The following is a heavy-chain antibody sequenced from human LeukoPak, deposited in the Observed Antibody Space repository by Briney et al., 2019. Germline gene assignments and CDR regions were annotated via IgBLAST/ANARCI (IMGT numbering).Heavy chain of an antibody. Sequence: PGGSLRLSCAASGFTFSRYAMSWVRQAPGKGLEWVSDISGSGGSTYYADSVKGRFTISRDNSKNTLYLQMNSLRVEDTAVYYCAKDPSLGVAGPTYFDYWGQGTLVTVSS. CDR2: ISGSGGST. V-gene: IGHV3-23*01. J-gene: IGHJ4*02. CDR3: AKDPSLGVAGPTYFDY. CDR1: GFTFSRYA. D-gene: IGHD6-19*01.